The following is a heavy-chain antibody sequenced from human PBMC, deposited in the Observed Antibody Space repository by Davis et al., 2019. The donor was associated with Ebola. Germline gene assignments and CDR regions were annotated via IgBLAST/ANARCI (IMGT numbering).Heavy chain of an antibody. CDR3: TTDLYYDFWSGLADDY. CDR1: GFTFSDYY. Sequence: GESLKISCAASGFTFSDYYMSWIRQAPGKGLEWVGRIKSKTDGGTTDYAAPVKGRFTISRDDSKNTLYLQMNSLKTEDTAVYYCTTDLYYDFWSGLADDYWGQGTLVTVSS. D-gene: IGHD3-3*01. CDR2: IKSKTDGGTT. J-gene: IGHJ4*02. V-gene: IGHV3-15*01.